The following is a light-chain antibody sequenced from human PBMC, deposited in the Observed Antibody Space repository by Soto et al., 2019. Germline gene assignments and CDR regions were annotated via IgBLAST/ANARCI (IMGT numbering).Light chain of an antibody. Sequence: QSALTQPPSASVSPGQSVAISCTGTSSDVGGYNYVSWYQQHPGKAPKLMIYEVNKRPSGVPDRFSGSKSGNTASLTVSGLQAEDEADDYGGSYAGSSEVFGRGHKV. CDR3: GSYAGSSEV. V-gene: IGLV2-8*01. CDR1: SSDVGGYNY. J-gene: IGLJ1*01. CDR2: EVN.